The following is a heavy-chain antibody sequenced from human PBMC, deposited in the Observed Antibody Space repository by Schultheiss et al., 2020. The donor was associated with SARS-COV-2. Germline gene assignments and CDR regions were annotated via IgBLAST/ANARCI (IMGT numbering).Heavy chain of an antibody. CDR2: VRLSGST. CDR1: GDFFSTYY. CDR3: ARLDVGLDF. Sequence: SQTLSLTCAVSGDFFSTYYWSWVRQPPGKGLEWIGYVRLSGSTDYNPSLRSRVTISVDTSKNQFSLRLTSVTAADTAVYYCARLDVGLDFWGQGTLVTVSS. V-gene: IGHV4-59*01. J-gene: IGHJ4*02. D-gene: IGHD1-26*01.